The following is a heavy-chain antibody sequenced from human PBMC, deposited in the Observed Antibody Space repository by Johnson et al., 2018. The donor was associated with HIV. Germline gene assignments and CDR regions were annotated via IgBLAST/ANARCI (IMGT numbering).Heavy chain of an antibody. CDR2: IYSGGSP. D-gene: IGHD2-8*01. CDR3: ARLGLTDAFDI. J-gene: IGHJ3*02. Sequence: EVQLVESGGGVVQPGGSLILSCAASVFTVSSNYMSWVRQAPGKGLEWVSVIYSGGSPYYADSVKGRFTISRDNSKNTLYLQMNSLRAEDTAVYYCARLGLTDAFDIWGQGTTVTVSS. V-gene: IGHV3-66*01. CDR1: VFTVSSNY.